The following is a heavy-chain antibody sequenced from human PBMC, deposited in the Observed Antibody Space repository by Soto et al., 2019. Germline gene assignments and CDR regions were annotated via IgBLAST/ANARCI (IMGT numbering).Heavy chain of an antibody. CDR2: ISSSSSTI. Sequence: EVQLVESGGGLVQPGGSLRLSCAASGFTFSSYSMNWVRQAPGKGLEWVSYISSSSSTIYYADSVKGRFTISRDNAKNSLYLQMNSLRDEDTAVYYCARGGYCTNGVCSQAGSDAFDIWGQGTMVTVSS. D-gene: IGHD2-8*01. CDR1: GFTFSSYS. V-gene: IGHV3-48*02. J-gene: IGHJ3*02. CDR3: ARGGYCTNGVCSQAGSDAFDI.